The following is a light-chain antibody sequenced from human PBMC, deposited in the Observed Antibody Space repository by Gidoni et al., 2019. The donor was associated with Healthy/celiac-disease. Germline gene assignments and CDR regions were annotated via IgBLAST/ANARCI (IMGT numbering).Light chain of an antibody. CDR3: QQSYSTLRT. J-gene: IGKJ1*01. CDR2: AAS. Sequence: DIQMTQSPSSLSASVGDRVTIACRASQSMSSYLNWYQQKPGKAPKLLIYAASSMQSGVPPRFSGSGSGTDFTLTISSLQPEDFATYYCQQSYSTLRTFGQGTKVEIK. V-gene: IGKV1-39*01. CDR1: QSMSSY.